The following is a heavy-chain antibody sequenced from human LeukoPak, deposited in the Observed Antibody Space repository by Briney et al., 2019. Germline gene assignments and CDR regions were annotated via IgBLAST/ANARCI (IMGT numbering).Heavy chain of an antibody. J-gene: IGHJ3*02. Sequence: GGSLRLSCVASGFTLSTYAMSWVRQAPGKGLEWVSRISDSGGSTYYAISVKGRFTISRDNSKNTLYLQMNSLRAEDTAVYYCAKKGPVARYPDAFDIWGQGTMVTVSS. CDR3: AKKGPVARYPDAFDI. CDR1: GFTLSTYA. D-gene: IGHD6-19*01. CDR2: ISDSGGST. V-gene: IGHV3-23*01.